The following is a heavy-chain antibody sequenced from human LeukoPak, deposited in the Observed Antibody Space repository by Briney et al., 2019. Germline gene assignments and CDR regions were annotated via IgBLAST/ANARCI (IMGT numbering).Heavy chain of an antibody. J-gene: IGHJ4*02. D-gene: IGHD3-10*01. CDR2: IYPGDSDT. CDR3: ARHTEGRGVCFDY. V-gene: IGHV5-51*01. Sequence: GESLKISCKGSGYTFTRYWIGWVRQMPGKGLEWMGIIYPGDSDTRYSPSFQGQVTISADKSISTAYLQWSSLKASDTAMYYCARHTEGRGVCFDYWGQGTLVTVSS. CDR1: GYTFTRYW.